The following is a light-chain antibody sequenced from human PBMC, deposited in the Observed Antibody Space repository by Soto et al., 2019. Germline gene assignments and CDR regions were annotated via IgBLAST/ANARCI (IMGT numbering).Light chain of an antibody. Sequence: EIVLTQSPGTLSLSPGERATLSCRASQSVSDSYLAWYQQKPGQAPRLLIYASSRATGIPDRFSGSESGKDFTLSISRLEPEDFAVYYCQRYGTSALFGPGTRVDIK. CDR3: QRYGTSAL. CDR1: QSVSDSY. J-gene: IGKJ3*01. CDR2: AS. V-gene: IGKV3-20*01.